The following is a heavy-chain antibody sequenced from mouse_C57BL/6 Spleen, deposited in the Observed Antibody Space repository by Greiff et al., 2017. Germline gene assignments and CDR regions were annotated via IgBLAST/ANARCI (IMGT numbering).Heavy chain of an antibody. CDR3: AKTQAEVTRGWYFDV. CDR1: GFSLTSYG. D-gene: IGHD2-2*01. CDR2: IWRGGST. J-gene: IGHJ1*03. Sequence: QVQLQQSGPGLVQPSQSLSITCTVSGFSLTSYGVHWVRQSPGKGLEWLGVIWRGGSTDYNAAVMSRLSITKDNSKSQVFFKMNSLQADDTAIYYCAKTQAEVTRGWYFDVWGTGTTVTVSS. V-gene: IGHV2-5*01.